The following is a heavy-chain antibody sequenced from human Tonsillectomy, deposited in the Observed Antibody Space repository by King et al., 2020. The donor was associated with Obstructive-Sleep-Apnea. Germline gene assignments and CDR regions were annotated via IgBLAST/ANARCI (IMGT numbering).Heavy chain of an antibody. D-gene: IGHD5-18*01. Sequence: VQLVESGGGVVQPGRSLRLSCAASGFTFSSYGMHWVRQAPGKGLEWVAVIWYDGSNKYYADSVKGRFTISRENSKNTLYLQMNSLRAEDTAVYYCAKGDTAMVTEYYYGMDVWGQGTTVTVSS. V-gene: IGHV3-33*06. CDR3: AKGDTAMVTEYYYGMDV. J-gene: IGHJ6*02. CDR2: IWYDGSNK. CDR1: GFTFSSYG.